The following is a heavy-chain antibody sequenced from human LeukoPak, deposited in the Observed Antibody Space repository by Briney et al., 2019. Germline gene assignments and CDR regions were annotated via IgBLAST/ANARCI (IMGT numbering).Heavy chain of an antibody. Sequence: SETLSLTRAVYGGSFSGYYWSWIRQPPGKGLEWIGEINHSGSTNYNPSLKSRVTISVDTSKNQFSLKLSSVTAADTAVYYCARALSYYYYMDVWGKGTTVTVSS. J-gene: IGHJ6*03. CDR1: GGSFSGYY. CDR3: ARALSYYYYMDV. V-gene: IGHV4-34*01. CDR2: INHSGST.